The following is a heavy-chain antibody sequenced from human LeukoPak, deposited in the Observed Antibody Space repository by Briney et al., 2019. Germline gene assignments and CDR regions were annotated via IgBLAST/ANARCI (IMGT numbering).Heavy chain of an antibody. D-gene: IGHD5-18*01. CDR2: IHHGGTT. Sequence: SETLSLTCTVSGDSINSGENYWGWIRQPPGKGLEWIGSIHHGGTTYYNPSLKSPVTISVDTSKNQFSLKLSSVTAADTAVYYCARYGYGRTIDYWGQGTLVTVSS. V-gene: IGHV4-38-2*02. CDR3: ARYGYGRTIDY. J-gene: IGHJ4*02. CDR1: GDSINSGENY.